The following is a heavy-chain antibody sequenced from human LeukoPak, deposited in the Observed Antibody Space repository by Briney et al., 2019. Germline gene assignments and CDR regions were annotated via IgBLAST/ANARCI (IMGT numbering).Heavy chain of an antibody. CDR3: TVPNCSGNSCYTHDAFDI. CDR2: IKSKTDGGTT. D-gene: IGHD2-15*01. V-gene: IGHV3-15*01. J-gene: IGHJ3*02. CDR1: GFTFSNAW. Sequence: PGGSLRLSCAASGFTFSNAWMSWVRQAPGKGLEWVGRIKSKTDGGTTDYAAPVKDRFTISRDDSKNTLYLQMNSLKTEDTAVYYCTVPNCSGNSCYTHDAFDIWGQGTMVTVSS.